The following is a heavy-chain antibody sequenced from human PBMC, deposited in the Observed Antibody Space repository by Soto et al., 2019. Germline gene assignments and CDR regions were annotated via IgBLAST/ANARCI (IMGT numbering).Heavy chain of an antibody. Sequence: PGGSLRLSCAGSGFTFSSYGMHWVRQAPGKGLEWVAVISYDGSNKYYADSVKGRFTISRDNSKNTLYLQMNSLRAEDTAVYYCAKTPESLRFLEWPYSDPYGMDVWGQGTTVTVSS. CDR1: GFTFSSYG. V-gene: IGHV3-30*18. CDR2: ISYDGSNK. CDR3: AKTPESLRFLEWPYSDPYGMDV. D-gene: IGHD3-3*01. J-gene: IGHJ6*02.